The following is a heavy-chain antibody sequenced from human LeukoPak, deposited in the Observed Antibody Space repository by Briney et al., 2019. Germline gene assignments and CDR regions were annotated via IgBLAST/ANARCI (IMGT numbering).Heavy chain of an antibody. V-gene: IGHV3-23*01. J-gene: IGHJ6*02. D-gene: IGHD6-6*01. Sequence: GGSLRLSCAASGFTFSSYAMSWVRQAPGKGLEWVSAISGSGGSTYYADSVKGRFTISRDNSKNTLYLQMNSLRAEDTAVYYCATSIAARSGLWYYYYGMDVWGQGTTVTVSS. CDR3: ATSIAARSGLWYYYYGMDV. CDR1: GFTFSSYA. CDR2: ISGSGGST.